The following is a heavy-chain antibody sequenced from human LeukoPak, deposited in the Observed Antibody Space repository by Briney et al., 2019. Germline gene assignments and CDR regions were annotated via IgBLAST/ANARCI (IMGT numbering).Heavy chain of an antibody. D-gene: IGHD4-23*01. CDR1: GYTFTSYG. CDR3: ARESVEVYFDY. CDR2: ISVDNGNT. J-gene: IGHJ4*02. V-gene: IGHV1-18*01. Sequence: GASVKVSCKASGYTFTSYGISWVRQAPGQGLEWMGWISVDNGNTNYAQKFQGRATMTRDTSISTAYMELTRLRSDDTAVYYCARESVEVYFDYWGQGTLVTVSS.